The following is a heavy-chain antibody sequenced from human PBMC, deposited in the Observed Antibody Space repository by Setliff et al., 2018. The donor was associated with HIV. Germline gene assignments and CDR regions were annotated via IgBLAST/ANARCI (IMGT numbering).Heavy chain of an antibody. J-gene: IGHJ4*02. CDR1: GFSLNTVGMC. CDR3: ARTRPPSGLASAHFFDS. Sequence: SGPTLVNPTQTLTLTCTFSGFSLNTVGMCVSWIRQPPGKALEWLARIDWDDDKYYITSLKTRLTISKDTSKNQVVLTMTNMDPVDSGTYFCARTRPPSGLASAHFFDSWGQGTLVTVSS. CDR2: IDWDDDK. V-gene: IGHV2-70*11. D-gene: IGHD6-25*01.